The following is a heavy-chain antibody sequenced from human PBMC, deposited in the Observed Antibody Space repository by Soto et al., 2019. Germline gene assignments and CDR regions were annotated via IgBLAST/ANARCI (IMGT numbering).Heavy chain of an antibody. CDR2: ISYDGSNK. J-gene: IGHJ4*02. CDR1: GFTFRSCG. V-gene: IGHV3-30*18. CDR3: VKDYSSSWYYFDY. Sequence: QVQLGESGGGVVQPGGSLRLSCAASGFTFRSCGMHWVRQAPGKGLEWVAVISYDGSNKYYADSVEGRFTISRDNSKNTLYLQMNSLRAEDTAVYYCVKDYSSSWYYFDYWGQGTLVTVSS. D-gene: IGHD6-13*01.